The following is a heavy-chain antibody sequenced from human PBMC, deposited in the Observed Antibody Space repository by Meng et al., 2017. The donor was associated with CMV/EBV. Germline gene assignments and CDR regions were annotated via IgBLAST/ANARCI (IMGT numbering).Heavy chain of an antibody. Sequence: GESLKISCAASGFTFDIYGLHWARQAPGKGLEWVAFIRYDGSSTYSSDSVEGRFTISRDNSKNTMYLQMNSLTTEDTAIYYCAKDLWVRQLNASPSFGYWGQGTLVTVSS. CDR3: AKDLWVRQLNASPSFGY. CDR1: GFTFDIYG. D-gene: IGHD6-6*01. J-gene: IGHJ4*02. V-gene: IGHV3-30*02. CDR2: IRYDGSST.